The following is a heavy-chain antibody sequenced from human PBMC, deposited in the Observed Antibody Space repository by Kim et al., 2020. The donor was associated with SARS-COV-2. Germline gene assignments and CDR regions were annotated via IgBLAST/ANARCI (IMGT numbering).Heavy chain of an antibody. V-gene: IGHV3-23*01. CDR2: ISGSGGST. Sequence: GGSLRLSCAASGFTFSSYAMSWVRQAPGKGLEWVSAISGSGGSTYYADSVKGRFTISRDNSKNTLYLQMNSLRAEDTAVYYCAKLGYCSSTSCRYLPSIAARRAFDIWGQGTMVTVSS. D-gene: IGHD2-2*01. CDR1: GFTFSSYA. J-gene: IGHJ3*02. CDR3: AKLGYCSSTSCRYLPSIAARRAFDI.